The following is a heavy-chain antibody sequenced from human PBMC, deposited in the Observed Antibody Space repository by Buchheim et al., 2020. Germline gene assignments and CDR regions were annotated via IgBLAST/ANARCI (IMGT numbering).Heavy chain of an antibody. CDR2: MSSSGGHT. V-gene: IGHV3-30*04. D-gene: IGHD2-15*01. J-gene: IGHJ4*02. Sequence: QVQLVESGGGVVQPGRSLRLSCVASGFTFSNYAMHWVRQAPGRGLEWVTVMSSSGGHTYYADSVKGRFTISRDNSKDTLYLQMNSLRAEDTAVYYCARDPIIVATPGPLDCWGQGTL. CDR1: GFTFSNYA. CDR3: ARDPIIVATPGPLDC.